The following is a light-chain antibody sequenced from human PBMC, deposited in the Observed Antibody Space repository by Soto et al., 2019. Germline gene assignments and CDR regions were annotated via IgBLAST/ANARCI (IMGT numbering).Light chain of an antibody. CDR1: SSDVGGYNY. CDR3: GSYSSSSTPWV. J-gene: IGLJ3*02. V-gene: IGLV2-14*01. CDR2: EVT. Sequence: QPVLTQPASVSGSPGQSITISCTGTSSDVGGYNYVSWYQHHPGKAPKLIIYEVTNRPSGISNRFSGSKSGNAASLIISGLQAEDEAEYYCGSYSSSSTPWVFGGGTKLTVL.